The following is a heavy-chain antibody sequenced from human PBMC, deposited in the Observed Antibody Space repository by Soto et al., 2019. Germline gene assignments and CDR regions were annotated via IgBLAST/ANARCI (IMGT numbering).Heavy chain of an antibody. CDR2: ISYDGSNK. V-gene: IGHV3-30*03. CDR1: GFPFSSYG. Sequence: QVPLVESGGGVVQPGRSLRLSCAASGFPFSSYGMHWVRQAPGKGLEWVALISYDGSNKFYADSVKGRFTISRDNSKNTLYLQMSSLRAEDTAVYYCAGGQYYFDYCGQGTVVSVSS. CDR3: AGGQYYFDY. D-gene: IGHD2-15*01. J-gene: IGHJ4*02.